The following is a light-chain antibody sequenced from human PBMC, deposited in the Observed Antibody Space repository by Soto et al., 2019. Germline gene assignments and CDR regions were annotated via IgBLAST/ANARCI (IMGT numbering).Light chain of an antibody. V-gene: IGLV4-69*01. Sequence: QPVLTQSPSASASLGASVKLTCTLSSGHSSYAIAWHQQQPEKGPRYLMKLNSDGSHSKGDGIPDRFSGSSSGAERYLTISSLQSEDEADYYCQTWGTGRGGVFGGGTKLTVL. CDR1: SGHSSYA. CDR3: QTWGTGRGGV. CDR2: LNSDGSH. J-gene: IGLJ2*01.